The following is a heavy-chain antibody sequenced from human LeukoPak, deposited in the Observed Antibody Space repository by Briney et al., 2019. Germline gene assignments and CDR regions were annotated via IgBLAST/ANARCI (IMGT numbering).Heavy chain of an antibody. Sequence: GGSLRLSCAASGLTFSSYAMHWVRQAPGKGLEWVAVISYDGSNKYYADSVKGRFTISRDNSKNTLYLQMNSLRAEDTAVYYCARVYDFWSGGPDFDYWGQGTLVTVSS. J-gene: IGHJ4*02. CDR2: ISYDGSNK. D-gene: IGHD3-3*01. CDR1: GLTFSSYA. CDR3: ARVYDFWSGGPDFDY. V-gene: IGHV3-30-3*01.